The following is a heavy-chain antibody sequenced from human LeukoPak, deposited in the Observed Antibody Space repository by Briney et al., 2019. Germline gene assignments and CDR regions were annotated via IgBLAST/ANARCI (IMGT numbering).Heavy chain of an antibody. V-gene: IGHV3-74*01. J-gene: IGHJ4*02. CDR3: ARAEGYCGSDCYSPFGD. CDR1: GFTFSNSW. CDR2: INTDGSIT. D-gene: IGHD2-21*02. Sequence: GGSLRLSCAASGFTFSNSWMNWVRHAPGKGLVWVSRINTDGSITSYADSVKGRFTISRDNAKNTLYLQMNSLRAEDTAVYYCARAEGYCGSDCYSPFGDWGQGTLVTVSS.